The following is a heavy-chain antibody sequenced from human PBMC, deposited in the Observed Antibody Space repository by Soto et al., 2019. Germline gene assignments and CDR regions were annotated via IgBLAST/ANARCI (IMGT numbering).Heavy chain of an antibody. J-gene: IGHJ4*02. D-gene: IGHD1-7*01. Sequence: SETLSLTCAVSGGSISSSNWWSWVRQPPGQGLEWIGEIYRTGSTNYNPSLKSRVTISLDKSENQFSLKVTSLTAADTAVYYCASRDPGTSVDYWGQGTLVTVSS. CDR1: GGSISSSNW. CDR2: IYRTGST. CDR3: ASRDPGTSVDY. V-gene: IGHV4-4*02.